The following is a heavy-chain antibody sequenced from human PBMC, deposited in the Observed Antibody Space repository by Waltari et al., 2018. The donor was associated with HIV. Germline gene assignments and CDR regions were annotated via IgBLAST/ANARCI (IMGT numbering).Heavy chain of an antibody. D-gene: IGHD2-21*02. J-gene: IGHJ4*02. CDR3: AREDLLYCGGDCYPGDY. CDR2: IWYDGSNK. CDR1: GFTFSSYG. V-gene: IGHV3-33*01. Sequence: QVQLVESGGGVVQPGRSLRLSCAASGFTFSSYGMHWVRQAPGKGLEWVAVIWYDGSNKYYADSVKGRFTISRDNSKNTLYLQMNSLRAKDTAVYYCAREDLLYCGGDCYPGDYWGQGTLVTVSS.